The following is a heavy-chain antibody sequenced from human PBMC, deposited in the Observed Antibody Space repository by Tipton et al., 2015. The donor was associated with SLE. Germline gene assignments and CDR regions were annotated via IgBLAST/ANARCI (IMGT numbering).Heavy chain of an antibody. CDR2: IHYSGTT. Sequence: GLVKPSETLSLTCTVSGGSITNHYWNWIRQPPGKGLEWIGYIHYSGTTHDNPSLKSRVTMSVDMSKNQFSLTLMSVTAADTAVYFCARIIAGHGDAFDVWGQGTMVTVSS. J-gene: IGHJ3*01. V-gene: IGHV4-59*11. CDR3: ARIIAGHGDAFDV. CDR1: GGSITNHY.